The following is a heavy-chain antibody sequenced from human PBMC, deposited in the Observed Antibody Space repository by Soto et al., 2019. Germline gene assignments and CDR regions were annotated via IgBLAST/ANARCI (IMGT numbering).Heavy chain of an antibody. CDR2: MNPNSGNT. CDR3: ARERDGGNSAVHAFDI. D-gene: IGHD2-21*02. CDR1: GHSFTSCD. Sequence: ASVDVSCKAAGHSFTSCDSNWVRQATGEGLELMGWMNPNSGNTGYSQKFQGRVTMTRNTSISTAYMDLSSLRSEDTAVYYFARERDGGNSAVHAFDIWGQGTMVTVSS. V-gene: IGHV1-8*01. J-gene: IGHJ3*02.